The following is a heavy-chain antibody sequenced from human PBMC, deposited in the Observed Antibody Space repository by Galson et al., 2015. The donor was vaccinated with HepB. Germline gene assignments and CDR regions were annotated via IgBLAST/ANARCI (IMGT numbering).Heavy chain of an antibody. J-gene: IGHJ4*02. D-gene: IGHD2-8*02. V-gene: IGHV3-21*05. CDR2: IKPDNSDT. Sequence: PRLSCAASGFTFSSFSMNWVRQAPGMGLEWISYIKPDNSDTHYADSVKGRFTISRDNAENSLFLQLNSLRAEDTAVYYCVRDQSWSFDSWGQGTLITVSS. CDR1: GFTFSSFS. CDR3: VRDQSWSFDS.